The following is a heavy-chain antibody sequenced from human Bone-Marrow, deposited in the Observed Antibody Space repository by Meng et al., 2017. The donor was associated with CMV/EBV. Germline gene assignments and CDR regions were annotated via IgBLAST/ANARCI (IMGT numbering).Heavy chain of an antibody. J-gene: IGHJ5*02. CDR2: SSSDARIN. CDR1: GFTFRNYA. CDR3: ARPCCALPTNNWFDP. Sequence: ASGFTFRNYAMHWVRQAPGKGLGWVAVSSSDARINYYSDSVRGRFTVSRDNSRNTLYLQMNSLRAEDTAVYYCARPCCALPTNNWFDPWGQGTLVTVSS. V-gene: IGHV3-30*04. D-gene: IGHD1-1*01.